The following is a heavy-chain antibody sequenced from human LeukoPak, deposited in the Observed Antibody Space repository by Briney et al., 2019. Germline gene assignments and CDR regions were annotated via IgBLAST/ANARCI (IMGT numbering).Heavy chain of an antibody. CDR1: AYTFTTYA. V-gene: IGHV1-2*07. Sequence: AAVKVSFKAAAYTFTTYAINWVRQAPRQGLEWMGWINPNSGGTNYAHKVQGRVTMTRDTSNTTAYMELSRLRSDDTAVYFCARFRFDYYDSSGTSTWFDPWRQATMVTLSS. J-gene: IGHJ5*02. D-gene: IGHD3-22*01. CDR3: ARFRFDYYDSSGTSTWFDP. CDR2: INPNSGGT.